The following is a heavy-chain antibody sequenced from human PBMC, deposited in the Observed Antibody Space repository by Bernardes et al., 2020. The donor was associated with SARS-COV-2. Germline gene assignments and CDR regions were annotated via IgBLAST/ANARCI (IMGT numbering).Heavy chain of an antibody. V-gene: IGHV4-59*01. CDR2: IYKSGNT. D-gene: IGHD2-21*01. Sequence: GKRVELVACIYKSGNTNYNPSLKSRVTISVDTSKNQVSLSLNSVTAADSGVYYCARDFLLWGQGT. CDR3: ARDFLL. J-gene: IGHJ4*02.